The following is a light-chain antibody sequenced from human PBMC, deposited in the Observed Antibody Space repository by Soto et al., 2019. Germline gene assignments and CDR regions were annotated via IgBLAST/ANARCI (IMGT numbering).Light chain of an antibody. J-gene: IGKJ4*01. CDR2: DAF. CDR1: EILYNF. CDR3: QHRTKWPLT. Sequence: EIVLTQSPATLSLSTGERATLSCRASEILYNFLAWYQHRPGQVPRLLISDAFNRAPGVPARFNGSGSGTDFTLTISSLEPEDFAVYYCQHRTKWPLTFGGGTKVDI. V-gene: IGKV3-11*01.